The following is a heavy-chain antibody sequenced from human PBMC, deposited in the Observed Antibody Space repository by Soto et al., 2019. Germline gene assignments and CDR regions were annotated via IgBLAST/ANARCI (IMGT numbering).Heavy chain of an antibody. J-gene: IGHJ5*02. CDR3: AKGQLARWGGWFDP. CDR2: ISGSGGST. Sequence: EVQLLESGGGLVQPGGSLRLSCAASGFTFSSYAMSWVRQAPGKGLEWVSAISGSGGSTYYADSVKGRFTIARDNSKNTLDLQMNTLGAEDTAVYYCAKGQLARWGGWFDPWGQGTLVAVSS. V-gene: IGHV3-23*01. CDR1: GFTFSSYA. D-gene: IGHD1-1*01.